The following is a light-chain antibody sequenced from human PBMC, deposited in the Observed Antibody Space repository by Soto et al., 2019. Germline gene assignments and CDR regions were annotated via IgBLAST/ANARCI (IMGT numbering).Light chain of an antibody. CDR3: ALYLGGGITV. Sequence: QAVVTQEPSISVSPGGTVTLTCGLTSGSVSITSYPSWFQQTPGQAPRTLIYSTNTRSSGVSDRFSGSILGSKAALTITGAQAADESHHYCALYLGGGITVFGGGTKLTVL. CDR1: SGSVSITSY. CDR2: STN. V-gene: IGLV8-61*01. J-gene: IGLJ3*02.